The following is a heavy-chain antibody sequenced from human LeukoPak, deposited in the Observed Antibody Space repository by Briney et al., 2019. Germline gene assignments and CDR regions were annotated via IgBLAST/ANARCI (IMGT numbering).Heavy chain of an antibody. V-gene: IGHV3-53*01. CDR1: GSTFSSYA. CDR3: AREYRQAGVIDY. D-gene: IGHD2-2*01. Sequence: GGSLRLSCAASGSTFSSYAMSWVRQAPGKGLEWVSVIYSGGNTYYADSVKGRFTISRDNSKNTLYLQINNLRAEDTAVYYCAREYRQAGVIDYWGQGTLVTVSS. CDR2: IYSGGNT. J-gene: IGHJ4*02.